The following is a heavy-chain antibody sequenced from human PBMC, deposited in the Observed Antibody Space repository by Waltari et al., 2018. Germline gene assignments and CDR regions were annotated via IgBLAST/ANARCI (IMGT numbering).Heavy chain of an antibody. V-gene: IGHV3-73*02. J-gene: IGHJ4*02. CDR3: STMGETSGY. CDR2: SRNKANIYAA. CDR1: GFTFSGST. D-gene: IGHD3-16*01. Sequence: EVQLVESGGGLVQPGGSLKLSCAASGFTFSGSTMHWVRQASGKGVEWVGRSRNKANIYAAGYAVSVKGRFTISRDDSKNTAYLEMNSLKTEDTAVYYCSTMGETSGYWGQGTLVTVSS.